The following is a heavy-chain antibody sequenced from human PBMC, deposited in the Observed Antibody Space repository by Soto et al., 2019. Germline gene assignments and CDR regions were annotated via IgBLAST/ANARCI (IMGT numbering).Heavy chain of an antibody. J-gene: IGHJ5*02. V-gene: IGHV1-69*12. D-gene: IGHD5-18*01. CDR3: ARTNTAMVTGWFDP. CDR2: IIPIFGTA. CDR1: GGTFSSYA. Sequence: QVQLVQSGAEVKKPGSSVKVSCKASGGTFSSYAISWVRQAPGQGLEWMGGIIPIFGTANYAQKFQGRVTIPEDESTSTAYMELISLRSEDTDVYYCARTNTAMVTGWFDPWGQGPRVNVSS.